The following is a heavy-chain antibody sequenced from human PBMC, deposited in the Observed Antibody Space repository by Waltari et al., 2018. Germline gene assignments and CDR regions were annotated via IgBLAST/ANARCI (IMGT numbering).Heavy chain of an antibody. CDR1: GFTFGSYN. V-gene: IGHV3-21*02. Sequence: EVQLVESGGGLVKPGGSLRLSWEASGFTFGSYNMHWVRQAPGKGLEWVSSISASSVYIYYADSVKGRFTISRDNAKNSLYLEMKSLGADDTAVYYCARGDLGYCSTARCFDFDSWGQGTLVTVSS. D-gene: IGHD2-2*01. J-gene: IGHJ4*02. CDR2: ISASSVYI. CDR3: ARGDLGYCSTARCFDFDS.